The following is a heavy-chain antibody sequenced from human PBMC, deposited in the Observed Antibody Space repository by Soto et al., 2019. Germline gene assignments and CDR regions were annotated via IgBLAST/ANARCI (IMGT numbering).Heavy chain of an antibody. Sequence: SETLSLTCTVSGGSVSSGSYYWSWIRQPPGKGLEWIGYIYYSGSTNYNPSLKSRVTISVDTSKNQFSLKLSSVTAADTAVYYCARENGYKKDYWGQGTLVTVS. CDR2: IYYSGST. CDR3: ARENGYKKDY. CDR1: GGSVSSGSYY. J-gene: IGHJ4*02. V-gene: IGHV4-61*01. D-gene: IGHD5-12*01.